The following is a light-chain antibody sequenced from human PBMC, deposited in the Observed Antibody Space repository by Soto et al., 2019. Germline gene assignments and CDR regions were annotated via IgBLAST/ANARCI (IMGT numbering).Light chain of an antibody. Sequence: AVLPQPASVSGSPGQSITISCTGTSSDVGGFNYVSWYQQHPGKTPKLLIYEVRNRPSGVSNRFSGSKSGNTASLTISGLQAEDEADYYCSSYTSSSSGVFGTGNKVTVL. CDR3: SSYTSSSSGV. CDR2: EVR. J-gene: IGLJ1*01. CDR1: SSDVGGFNY. V-gene: IGLV2-14*01.